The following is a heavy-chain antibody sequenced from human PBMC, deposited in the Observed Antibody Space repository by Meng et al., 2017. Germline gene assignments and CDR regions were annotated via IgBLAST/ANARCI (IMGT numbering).Heavy chain of an antibody. CDR1: GGSISSSNW. D-gene: IGHD3-22*01. CDR2: IYHSGST. CDR3: ARTPKYYDSSGYYRG. V-gene: IGHV4-4*02. J-gene: IGHJ4*02. Sequence: GSLRLSRAVSGGSISSSNWWSWVRQPPGKGLEWIGEIYHSGSTNYNPSLKSRVTISVDKSKNQFSLKLSSVTAADTAVYYCARTPKYYDSSGYYRGWGQGTLVTVSS.